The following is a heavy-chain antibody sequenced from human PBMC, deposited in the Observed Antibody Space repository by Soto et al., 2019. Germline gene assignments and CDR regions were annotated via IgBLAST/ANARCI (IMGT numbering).Heavy chain of an antibody. V-gene: IGHV4-34*01. CDR2: INHSGST. Sequence: SETLSLTCAVYGGSFSGYYWSWIRQPPGKGLEWIGEINHSGSTNYNPSLKSRVTISVDTSKNQFSLKLSSVTAADTAVYYCASGQDIVATYWGQGTLVTVSS. CDR1: GGSFSGYY. D-gene: IGHD5-12*01. J-gene: IGHJ4*02. CDR3: ASGQDIVATY.